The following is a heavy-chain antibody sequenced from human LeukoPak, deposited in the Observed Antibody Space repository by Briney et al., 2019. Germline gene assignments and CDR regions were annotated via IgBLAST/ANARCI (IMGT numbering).Heavy chain of an antibody. J-gene: IGHJ4*02. D-gene: IGHD3-9*01. CDR2: ISGSGGST. V-gene: IGHV3-23*01. CDR3: AKDVRYFDWLLFYYFDY. CDR1: EFTFSSYA. Sequence: QPGGSLRLSCAASEFTFSSYAMSWVRQAPGKGLEWVSAISGSGGSTYYADSVRGRFTISRDNSKNTLYLQMNSLRAEDTAVYYCAKDVRYFDWLLFYYFDYWGQGTLVTVSS.